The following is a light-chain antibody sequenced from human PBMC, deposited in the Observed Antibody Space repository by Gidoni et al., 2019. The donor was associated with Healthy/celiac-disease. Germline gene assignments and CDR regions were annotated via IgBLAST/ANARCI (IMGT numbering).Light chain of an antibody. Sequence: EILFPPSPATLSLSPGERATLSCRASQSVSSYLAWYQQKPGQAPRLLIYDASNRATGIPARCSGSGSGTDITLTISSLEPEDFAVYYCQQRSNWLTFGGGTKVEIK. CDR1: QSVSSY. J-gene: IGKJ4*01. V-gene: IGKV3-11*01. CDR2: DAS. CDR3: QQRSNWLT.